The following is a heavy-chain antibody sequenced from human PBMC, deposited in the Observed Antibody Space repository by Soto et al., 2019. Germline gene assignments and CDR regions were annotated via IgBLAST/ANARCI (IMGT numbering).Heavy chain of an antibody. CDR2: IYGSGYGTT. V-gene: IGHV3-23*01. CDR3: AKDLTPDGVWDLDY. J-gene: IGHJ4*02. D-gene: IGHD4-17*01. Sequence: EVQLLESGGDLVQPRGSLRLSCAASGFIFSTYTMSWVRQTPGKGLEWVAGIYGSGYGTTFYADSVKGRFTISRDDSRNTLDLQMNSLRAEDSAIYYCAKDLTPDGVWDLDYWGQGTLVTVSS. CDR1: GFIFSTYT.